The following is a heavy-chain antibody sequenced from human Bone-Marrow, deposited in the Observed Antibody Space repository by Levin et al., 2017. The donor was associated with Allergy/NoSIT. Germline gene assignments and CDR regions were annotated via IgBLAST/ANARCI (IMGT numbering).Heavy chain of an antibody. J-gene: IGHJ6*03. Sequence: GESLKISCAASGFTFSSYTMNWVRQAPGKGMEWVSSISGSSSYITFSDSVKGRLTISRDNAKNSLYLQMNNLRAEDTAVYYCARRNDFWSRTHGGYYFFMDGWGKGTTVTVS. CDR3: ARRNDFWSRTHGGYYFFMDG. CDR2: ISGSSSYI. D-gene: IGHD3-3*01. CDR1: GFTFSSYT. V-gene: IGHV3-21*01.